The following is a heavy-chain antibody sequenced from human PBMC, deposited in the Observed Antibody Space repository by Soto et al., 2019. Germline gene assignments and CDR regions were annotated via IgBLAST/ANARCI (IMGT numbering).Heavy chain of an antibody. Sequence: QLQLQESGSGLVKPSQTLSLTCAVSGGSISSGGYSWSWIRQPPGKGLEWIGYIYHSGSTYYNPSLKRRVTIPVDRSKTQSSLKLSSVTAADTAVYYCAGGIAAPPLGYWGQGTLVTVSS. J-gene: IGHJ4*02. D-gene: IGHD6-6*01. V-gene: IGHV4-30-2*01. CDR1: GGSISSGGYS. CDR2: IYHSGST. CDR3: AGGIAAPPLGY.